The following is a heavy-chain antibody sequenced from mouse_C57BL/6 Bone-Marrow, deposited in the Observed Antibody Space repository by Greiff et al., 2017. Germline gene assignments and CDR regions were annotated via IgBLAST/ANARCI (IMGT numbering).Heavy chain of an antibody. D-gene: IGHD1-1*01. V-gene: IGHV1-64*01. CDR1: GYTFTSYW. J-gene: IGHJ4*01. Sequence: QVQLQQPGAELVKPGASVKLSCKASGYTFTSYWMHWVKQRPGQGLAWIGMIHPNSGSTNYNEKFKSKATLTVDKSSSTAYMQLSSLTSEDSAVDDCARERGFGLLPFYYARDYWGQGTSVTVSS. CDR2: IHPNSGST. CDR3: ARERGFGLLPFYYARDY.